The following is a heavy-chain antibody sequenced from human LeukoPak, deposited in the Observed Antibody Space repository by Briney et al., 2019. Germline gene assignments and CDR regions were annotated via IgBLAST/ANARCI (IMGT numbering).Heavy chain of an antibody. D-gene: IGHD4-23*01. CDR3: ARADYGGRNYYYYYMDV. CDR2: INPNSGGP. Sequence: ASVKVSCKASGYTFTGYYMHWVRQAPGQGLEWMGWINPNSGGPNYAQKFQGTVTMTRDTSISTAYMELSRLRSDDTAVYYCARADYGGRNYYYYYMDVWGKGTTVTVSS. CDR1: GYTFTGYY. J-gene: IGHJ6*03. V-gene: IGHV1-2*02.